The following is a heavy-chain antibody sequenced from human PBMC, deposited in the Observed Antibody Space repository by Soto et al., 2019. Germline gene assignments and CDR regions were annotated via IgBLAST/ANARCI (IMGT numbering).Heavy chain of an antibody. CDR1: GYTFTSYG. CDR3: GRAGLTTVTFLFDY. D-gene: IGHD4-17*01. V-gene: IGHV1-18*01. J-gene: IGHJ4*02. Sequence: ASVKVSCKASGYTFTSYGLSWVRQAPGQGLEWMGWISAYNGNTNYAQNLQGRVTMTTDTSTSTAYMELRSLRSEDTAVYYCGRAGLTTVTFLFDYWGQGTLVTVSS. CDR2: ISAYNGNT.